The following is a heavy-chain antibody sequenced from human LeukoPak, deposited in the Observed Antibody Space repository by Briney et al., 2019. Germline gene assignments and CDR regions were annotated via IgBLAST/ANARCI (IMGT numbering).Heavy chain of an antibody. CDR3: ARHMRQLYGPWFGY. J-gene: IGHJ4*02. CDR2: IYYSGNT. D-gene: IGHD5-18*01. V-gene: IGHV4-59*08. CDR1: GGSISSYY. Sequence: PSETLSLTCTVSGGSISSYYWSWVRQPPGKGLEWIAYIYYSGNTNYNPSLKSRVTISVDTSKNQFSLKLNSVTAADTAVYYCARHMRQLYGPWFGYWGQGTLVTVSS.